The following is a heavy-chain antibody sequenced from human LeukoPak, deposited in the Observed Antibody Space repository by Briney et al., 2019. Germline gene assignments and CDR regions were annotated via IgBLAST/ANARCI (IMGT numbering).Heavy chain of an antibody. CDR1: GGSISSYY. J-gene: IGHJ3*02. CDR2: IYYSGST. D-gene: IGHD1-26*01. V-gene: IGHV4-59*01. CDR3: ARDLVGDAFDI. Sequence: SETLSLTCTVSGGSISSYYWSWIRQPPGKGLEWIGYIYYSGSTNYNPSLKSRVTISVDTSKNQFSLKLSSVTAADTAVCYCARDLVGDAFDIWGQGTMVTVSS.